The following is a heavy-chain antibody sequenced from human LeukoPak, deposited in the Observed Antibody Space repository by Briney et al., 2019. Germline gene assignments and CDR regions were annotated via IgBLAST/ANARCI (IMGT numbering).Heavy chain of an antibody. CDR3: ARARSSGWLDP. J-gene: IGHJ5*02. D-gene: IGHD6-19*01. V-gene: IGHV3-48*01. CDR2: IGGGGSFI. Sequence: GGSLRLSCAASGFTFRTYSMNWVRQAPGKGLEWVSRIGGGGSFIYYADSVKGRFTISRDNAKNSVYLQMNSLRVEDTAVYYCARARSSGWLDPWGQGTLVTVSS. CDR1: GFTFRTYS.